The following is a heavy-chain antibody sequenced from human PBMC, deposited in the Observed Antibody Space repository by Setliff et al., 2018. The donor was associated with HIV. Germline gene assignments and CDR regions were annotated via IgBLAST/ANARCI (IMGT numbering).Heavy chain of an antibody. D-gene: IGHD2-2*01. Sequence: SEILSLTCTVSGDSISRRIYYWGWIRQPPGKGLEWIGNFYYSGSSHYNPSLKSRVTISVDTSKNQFSLKLISVSAADTAVYYCAKLLPAADMAREIDSWGQGTQVTVSS. CDR3: AKLLPAADMAREIDS. J-gene: IGHJ4*02. V-gene: IGHV4-39*01. CDR2: FYYSGSS. CDR1: GDSISRRIYY.